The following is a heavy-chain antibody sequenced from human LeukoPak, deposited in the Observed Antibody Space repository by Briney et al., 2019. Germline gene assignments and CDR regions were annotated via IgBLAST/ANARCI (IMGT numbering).Heavy chain of an antibody. Sequence: SETLSLTCAVSGYSVSSGYYWGWIRQPPGKGLEWIGSIYHSGSTYYNPSLKSRVTISVHTSKNQFSLKLTSVTAADTAVYFCARRVVTIGDDAFDIWGQGTMVTVSS. J-gene: IGHJ3*02. D-gene: IGHD3-22*01. CDR1: GYSVSSGYY. CDR3: ARRVVTIGDDAFDI. V-gene: IGHV4-38-2*01. CDR2: IYHSGST.